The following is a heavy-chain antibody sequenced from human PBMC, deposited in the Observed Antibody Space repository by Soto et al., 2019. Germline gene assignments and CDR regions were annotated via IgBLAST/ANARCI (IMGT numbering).Heavy chain of an antibody. Sequence: QVQLQQWGAGLLKPSETLSLTCAVYGGSFSGYYWSWIRQPPGKGLEWIGEINHSGSTNYNPSLKSRVTISVDTSKNQFSLKLSSVTAADTAVYYCARGPSEYSRVPPDGYYYGMDVWGQGTTVTVSS. CDR2: INHSGST. V-gene: IGHV4-34*01. J-gene: IGHJ6*02. CDR3: ARGPSEYSRVPPDGYYYGMDV. CDR1: GGSFSGYY. D-gene: IGHD6-13*01.